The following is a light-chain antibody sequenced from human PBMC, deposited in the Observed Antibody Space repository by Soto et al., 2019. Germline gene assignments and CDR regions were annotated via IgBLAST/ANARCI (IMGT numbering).Light chain of an antibody. V-gene: IGKV3-20*01. CDR1: QSVHSNY. Sequence: GERATLSCRASQSVHSNYLAWFQQRSGQAPTLLIYGGSSRATGIPDRFSASGSGTDFTLTISRLEPEDFAVYYCQQFSSYPLTFGGGTKVDIK. CDR2: GGS. CDR3: QQFSSYPLT. J-gene: IGKJ4*01.